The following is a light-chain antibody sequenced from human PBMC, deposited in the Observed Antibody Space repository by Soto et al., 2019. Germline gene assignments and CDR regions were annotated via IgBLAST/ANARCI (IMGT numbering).Light chain of an antibody. CDR2: DVS. J-gene: IGLJ2*01. V-gene: IGLV2-14*03. CDR1: SSDVGGYNY. CDR3: SSYTSSSPL. Sequence: QSALTQPASLSGSPGQSITISCTGSSSDVGGYNYVSWYQQHPGKAPKLIIYDVSDRPSGVSNRFSGSKSGNTASLTISGLQTEDEADYYCSSYTSSSPLFGGGTKVTVL.